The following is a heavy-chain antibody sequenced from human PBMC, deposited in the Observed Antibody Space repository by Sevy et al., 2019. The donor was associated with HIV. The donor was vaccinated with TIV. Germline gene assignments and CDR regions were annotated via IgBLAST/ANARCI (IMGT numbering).Heavy chain of an antibody. CDR3: ARVPFIAAAGYYYYYGMDV. D-gene: IGHD6-13*01. V-gene: IGHV1-69*13. J-gene: IGHJ6*02. Sequence: ASVKVSCKASGGTFSSYAISWVRQAPGQGLEWMGGIIPIFGTANYAQKFQGRFTITADESTSTAYMELSSLRSEDTAVYYCARVPFIAAAGYYYYYGMDVWGQGTTVTVSS. CDR1: GGTFSSYA. CDR2: IIPIFGTA.